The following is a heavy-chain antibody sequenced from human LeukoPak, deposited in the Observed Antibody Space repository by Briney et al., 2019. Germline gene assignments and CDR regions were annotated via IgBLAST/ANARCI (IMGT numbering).Heavy chain of an antibody. D-gene: IGHD2-15*01. Sequence: SETLSLTCAVYGGSFSGYYWSWIRQPPGKGLEWIGEINHSGSTNYNPSLKRRLTISVDTSKNQFSLKLSSVTAADTAVYYCERGGCSGGSCYEDAFDIWGQGTMVTVSS. V-gene: IGHV4-34*01. CDR2: INHSGST. J-gene: IGHJ3*02. CDR3: ERGGCSGGSCYEDAFDI. CDR1: GGSFSGYY.